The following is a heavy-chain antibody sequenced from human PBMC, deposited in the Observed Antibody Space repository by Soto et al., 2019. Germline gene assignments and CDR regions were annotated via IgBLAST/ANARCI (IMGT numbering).Heavy chain of an antibody. J-gene: IGHJ2*01. Sequence: EVQLVETGGALIQPGGSLRLSCAASGFPVNATYLSWVRQAPGKGLEWLSVLYADGSTYYIDSVKGRFRISRDSSKNTLYLQMDSLRAADTSLYLCARTAEVDTHMNHWYFDLWGRGTLVTVSS. D-gene: IGHD5-18*01. V-gene: IGHV3-53*02. CDR2: LYADGST. CDR3: ARTAEVDTHMNHWYFDL. CDR1: GFPVNATY.